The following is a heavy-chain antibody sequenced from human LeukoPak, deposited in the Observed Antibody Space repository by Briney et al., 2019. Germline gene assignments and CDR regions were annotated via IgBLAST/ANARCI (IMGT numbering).Heavy chain of an antibody. CDR2: ISAYNGNT. CDR1: GYTFTSYG. CDR3: ARERVWFGEFSPFDY. V-gene: IGHV1-18*01. J-gene: IGHJ4*02. D-gene: IGHD3-10*01. Sequence: ASVKVSCKASGYTFTSYGISWVRQAPGQGLEWMGWISAYNGNTNYAQKLQGRVTMTTDTSTSTAYMELRSLRSDDTAVYYCARERVWFGEFSPFDYWGQGTLVTVSS.